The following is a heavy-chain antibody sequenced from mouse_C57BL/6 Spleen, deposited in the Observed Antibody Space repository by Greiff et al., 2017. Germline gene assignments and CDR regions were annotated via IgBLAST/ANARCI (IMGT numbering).Heavy chain of an antibody. Sequence: VQLVESGPELVKPGASVKLSCKASGYTFTSYDINWVKQRPGQGLEWIGWIYPRDGSTKYNEKFKGKATLTVDTSSSTAYMELHSLTSEDSAVYFCARWGDGYYAYAMDYWGQGTSVTVSS. D-gene: IGHD2-3*01. CDR3: ARWGDGYYAYAMDY. J-gene: IGHJ4*01. CDR1: GYTFTSYD. V-gene: IGHV1-85*01. CDR2: IYPRDGST.